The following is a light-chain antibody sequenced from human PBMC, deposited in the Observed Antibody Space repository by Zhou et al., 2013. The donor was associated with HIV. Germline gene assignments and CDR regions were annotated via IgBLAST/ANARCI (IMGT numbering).Light chain of an antibody. CDR3: QQYGSIPRS. CDR1: QSVSSH. J-gene: IGKJ2*04. Sequence: EIVLTQSPATLSLSPGERATLSCRASQSVSSHLAWYQQKPGQAPRLLIYDASNRATGIPTRFSGSGSGTEFTLTISRLEPEDSAAYYCQQYGSIPRSFGQGTRLEI. V-gene: IGKV3-11*01. CDR2: DAS.